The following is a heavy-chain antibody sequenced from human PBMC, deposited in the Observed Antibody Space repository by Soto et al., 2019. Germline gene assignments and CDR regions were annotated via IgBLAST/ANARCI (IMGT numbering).Heavy chain of an antibody. J-gene: IGHJ6*02. CDR2: IIPISDTT. D-gene: IGHD2-2*01. CDR3: AVPQGSSTSLGISYYYWYGMAV. V-gene: IGHV1-69*01. Sequence: QVQLVQSGAEVKKPGSSVKVSCKASGGTFSSYAISWVRQAPGQGLEWMGGIIPISDTTNYAQKFQGRVTITADESANTDYKELRSLRSEDSDVYYCAVPQGSSTSLGISYYYWYGMAVWGQGTTVTVSS. CDR1: GGTFSSYA.